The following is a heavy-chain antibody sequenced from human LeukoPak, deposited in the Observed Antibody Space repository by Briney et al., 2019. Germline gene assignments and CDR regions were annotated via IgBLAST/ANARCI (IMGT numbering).Heavy chain of an antibody. CDR3: ARGDSSGPDY. CDR1: GGTFSSYA. D-gene: IGHD3-22*01. Sequence: SVKVSCKASGGTFSSYAISWVRQAPGQGLEWMGRIIPILGIANYAQKFQGRVTITADKSTSTAYMELSSLRSEDTAMYYCARGDSSGPDYWGQGTLVTVSS. V-gene: IGHV1-69*04. CDR2: IIPILGIA. J-gene: IGHJ4*02.